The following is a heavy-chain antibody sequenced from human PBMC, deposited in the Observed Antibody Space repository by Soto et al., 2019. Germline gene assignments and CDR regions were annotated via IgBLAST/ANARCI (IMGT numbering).Heavy chain of an antibody. Sequence: PGGSLRRSCADSGFIFSTYSMHWVRQAPGKGLEWVAVIPYDGSYKYDAASVKGRLTLSRENAKNSLYLQMNSLSAEDTAVYYCASLNWELPATGPWGRGPLVSAPQ. CDR3: ASLNWELPATGP. J-gene: IGHJ4*02. CDR1: GFIFSTYS. V-gene: IGHV3-30-3*01. CDR2: IPYDGSYK. D-gene: IGHD2-2*01.